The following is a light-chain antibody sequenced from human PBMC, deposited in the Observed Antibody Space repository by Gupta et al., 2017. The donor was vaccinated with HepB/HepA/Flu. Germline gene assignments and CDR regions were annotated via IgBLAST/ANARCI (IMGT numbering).Light chain of an antibody. CDR1: SLRNCY. V-gene: IGLV3-19*01. Sequence: SSELTQDPAVSVALVQTVRITCQGDSLRNCYASWYQQKPGRAPLLVIYGKNNRPSGIPDRFSGSTSLDTAAVTITGAQAEEEADYYCNSRDSSGDHLVVFGGGTKVTVL. J-gene: IGLJ2*01. CDR3: NSRDSSGDHLVV. CDR2: GKN.